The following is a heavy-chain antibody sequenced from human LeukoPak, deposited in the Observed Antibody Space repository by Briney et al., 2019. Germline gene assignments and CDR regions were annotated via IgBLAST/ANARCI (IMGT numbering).Heavy chain of an antibody. J-gene: IGHJ6*03. D-gene: IGHD1-14*01. CDR3: ARHLRPLKGILSGGYYMDV. Sequence: SETLSLTCTVSGGSFSSSTYYWGWIRQPPGKGLEWIGSIYYSGSTYYNPSLKSRVTISVDTSKNQFSLKLSSVTAADTAVYYCARHLRPLKGILSGGYYMDVWGKGTTVTVSS. CDR1: GGSFSSSTYY. V-gene: IGHV4-39*01. CDR2: IYYSGST.